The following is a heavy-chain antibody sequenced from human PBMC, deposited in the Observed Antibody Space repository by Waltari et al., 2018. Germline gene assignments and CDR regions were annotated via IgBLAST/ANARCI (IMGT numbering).Heavy chain of an antibody. CDR1: GGTFSSYA. J-gene: IGHJ4*02. CDR2: IIPIFGTA. V-gene: IGHV1-69*01. D-gene: IGHD1-7*01. CDR3: TTSCPGNWNLAFDY. Sequence: QVQLVQSGAEVKKPGSSVKVSCKASGGTFSSYAISWVRQAPGQGLEWMGGIIPIFGTANYGQKFQGRGTITADESTSTAYMELSSRRSEDTAVYYCTTSCPGNWNLAFDYWGQGTLVTVSS.